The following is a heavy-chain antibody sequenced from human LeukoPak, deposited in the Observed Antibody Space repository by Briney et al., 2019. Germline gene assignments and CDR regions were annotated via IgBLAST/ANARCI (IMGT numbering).Heavy chain of an antibody. Sequence: GGSLRLSCEASGFTFSTYFMSWVRQAPGNGLEWVSTVDARGSNTFYAHSVKGRFTISRDNSKNTLSLQMNGLRAEDTALYYCTKRENRGARRNPFEIWGQGTMVTVSS. CDR2: VDARGSNT. CDR3: TKRENRGARRNPFEI. D-gene: IGHD4-17*01. V-gene: IGHV3-23*01. CDR1: GFTFSTYF. J-gene: IGHJ3*02.